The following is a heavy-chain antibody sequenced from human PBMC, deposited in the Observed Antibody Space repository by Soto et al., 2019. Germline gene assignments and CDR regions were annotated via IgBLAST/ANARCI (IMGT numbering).Heavy chain of an antibody. CDR3: AAIVVGATRHSDVDH. D-gene: IGHD2-15*01. J-gene: IGHJ4*02. V-gene: IGHV4-39*01. CDR1: GAPISSNDYF. CDR2: MHASGGT. Sequence: KISETLSLTCSVSGAPISSNDYFWAWIRQPPGRGLEFIASMHASGGTYHASSLKSRATMSLDTSKDQFSLKLQSVTAADTGTYYCAAIVVGATRHSDVDHWGQGTLVTVSS.